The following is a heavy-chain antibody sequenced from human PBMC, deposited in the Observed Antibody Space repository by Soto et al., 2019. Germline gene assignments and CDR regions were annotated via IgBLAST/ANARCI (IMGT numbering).Heavy chain of an antibody. CDR2: IIPIFGTA. J-gene: IGHJ4*02. Sequence: QVQLVQSGAEVKKPGSSVKVSCKASGGTFSSYAISWVRQAPGQGLEWMGGIIPIFGTANYAQKFQGRVTITADESTSTDYMELSSLRSEDTAVYYCARAPGDYDILTGYCFFDYWGQGTLVTVSS. V-gene: IGHV1-69*01. CDR3: ARAPGDYDILTGYCFFDY. D-gene: IGHD3-9*01. CDR1: GGTFSSYA.